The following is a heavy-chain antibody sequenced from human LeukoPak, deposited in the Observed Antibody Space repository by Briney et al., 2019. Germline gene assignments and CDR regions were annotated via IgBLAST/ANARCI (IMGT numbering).Heavy chain of an antibody. V-gene: IGHV1-18*01. D-gene: IGHD3-22*01. J-gene: IGHJ3*02. CDR3: ARVGYYYDSSGLLDHAFDI. CDR1: GYTFTSYG. CDR2: ISAYNGNT. Sequence: ASVKVSCKASGYTFTSYGISWVRQAPGQGLEWMGWISAYNGNTNYAQKLQGRVTMTTDTSTSTAYMELRSQRSDDTAVYYCARVGYYYDSSGLLDHAFDIWGQGTMVTVSS.